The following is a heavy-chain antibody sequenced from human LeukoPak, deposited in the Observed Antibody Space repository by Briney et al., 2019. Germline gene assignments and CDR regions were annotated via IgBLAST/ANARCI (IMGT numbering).Heavy chain of an antibody. V-gene: IGHV3-30*18. CDR2: ISYDESHT. CDR3: AKADGAPYYYGMDV. Sequence: GRSLRLSCAASGFIFSSYGMHWVRQAPGKGLEWVAVISYDESHTYYADSVKGRFTISRDNSKNTLYLQMSGLRAEDTAVYYCAKADGAPYYYGMDVWGQGTTVTVSS. D-gene: IGHD4-17*01. J-gene: IGHJ6*02. CDR1: GFIFSSYG.